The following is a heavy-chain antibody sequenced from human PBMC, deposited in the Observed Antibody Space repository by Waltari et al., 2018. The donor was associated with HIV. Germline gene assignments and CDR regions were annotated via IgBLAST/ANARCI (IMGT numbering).Heavy chain of an antibody. CDR1: GYTFTGYY. Sequence: QVQLVQSGAEVKKPGASVKVSCTASGYTFTGYYMHWVRQAPGQGLEWMGWINPNSGGTNYAQKFQGRVTMTRDTSISTAYMELSRLRSDDTAVYYCARARYYYDSSGSTGTLAYWGQGTLVTVSS. J-gene: IGHJ4*02. V-gene: IGHV1-2*02. D-gene: IGHD3-22*01. CDR3: ARARYYYDSSGSTGTLAY. CDR2: INPNSGGT.